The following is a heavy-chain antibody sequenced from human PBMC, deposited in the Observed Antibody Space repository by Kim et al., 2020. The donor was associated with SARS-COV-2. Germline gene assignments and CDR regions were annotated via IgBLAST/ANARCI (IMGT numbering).Heavy chain of an antibody. CDR2: ISGSGGST. CDR3: AKDKWPYCGGDCSN. J-gene: IGHJ4*02. D-gene: IGHD2-21*01. CDR1: GFTFSSYA. V-gene: IGHV3-23*01. Sequence: GGSLRLSCAASGFTFSSYAMSWVRQAPGKGLEWVSAISGSGGSTYYADSVKGRFTISRDNSKNTLYLQMNSLRAEDTAVYYCAKDKWPYCGGDCSNWGQGTLVTVSS.